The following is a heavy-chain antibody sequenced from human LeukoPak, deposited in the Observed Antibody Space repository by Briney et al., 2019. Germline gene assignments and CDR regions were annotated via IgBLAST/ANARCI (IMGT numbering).Heavy chain of an antibody. V-gene: IGHV3-23*01. J-gene: IGHJ4*02. D-gene: IGHD1-26*01. CDR2: ISSSSSYI. CDR3: AKDTPSGSYGY. CDR1: GFTFSSYA. Sequence: GGSLRLSCAASGFTFSSYAMNWVRQAPGKGLEWVSSISSSSSYIYYADSVKGRFTISRDNSKNTLYLQMNSLRAEDTAVYYCAKDTPSGSYGYWGQGTLVTVSS.